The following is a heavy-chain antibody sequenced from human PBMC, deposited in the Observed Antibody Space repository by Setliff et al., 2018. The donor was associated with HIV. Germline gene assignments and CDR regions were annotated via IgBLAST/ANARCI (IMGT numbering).Heavy chain of an antibody. V-gene: IGHV4-30-4*08. CDR2: ISYTGNT. J-gene: IGHJ4*02. CDR1: RASIRTGGYY. Sequence: SETLSLTCTVSRASIRTGGYYWNWIRQRPGKGLEWIGYISYTGNTYSNPSLKSRLIISVDTSQNQFSLKLTSVTAADTAVYYCASQGRSGWLWGGFVSWGQGTLVTVSS. CDR3: ASQGRSGWLWGGFVS. D-gene: IGHD6-19*01.